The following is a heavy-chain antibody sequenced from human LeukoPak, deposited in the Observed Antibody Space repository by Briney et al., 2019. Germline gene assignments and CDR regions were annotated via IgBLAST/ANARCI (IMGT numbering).Heavy chain of an antibody. CDR3: AKSPPYSSSWSLGNAEYFQH. J-gene: IGHJ1*01. Sequence: GGSLRLSCAASGFTFSSYAMSWVRQAPGKGLEWVSAISGSGGSTYYADSVKGRFTISRDNSKNTLYLQMNSLRAEDTAVYYCAKSPPYSSSWSLGNAEYFQHWGQGTLVTVSS. V-gene: IGHV3-23*01. D-gene: IGHD6-13*01. CDR1: GFTFSSYA. CDR2: ISGSGGST.